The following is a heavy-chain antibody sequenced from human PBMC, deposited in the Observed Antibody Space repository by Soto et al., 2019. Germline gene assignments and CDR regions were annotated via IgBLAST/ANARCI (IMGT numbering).Heavy chain of an antibody. CDR1: GFTFSSYG. Sequence: PGGSLRLSCAASGFTFSSYGMHWVRQAPGKGLEWVAVIWYDGSNKYYADSVKGRFTISRDNSKNTLYLQMNSLRAEDTAVYYCARDISGQWLVPLDYWGQGTLVTVPQ. CDR3: ARDISGQWLVPLDY. CDR2: IWYDGSNK. D-gene: IGHD6-19*01. J-gene: IGHJ4*02. V-gene: IGHV3-33*01.